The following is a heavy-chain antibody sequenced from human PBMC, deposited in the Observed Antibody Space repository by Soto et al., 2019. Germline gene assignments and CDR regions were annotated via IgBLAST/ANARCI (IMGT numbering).Heavy chain of an antibody. CDR3: ARETYYYDSSGYFQGSPWFDP. D-gene: IGHD3-22*01. J-gene: IGHJ5*02. V-gene: IGHV1-2*02. Sequence: EASVKVSCKASGYTFTGYYMHWVRQAPGQGLEWMGWINPNSGDTNYAQKFQGRVTMTRDTSISTAYMELSSLRSDDTAVYYCARETYYYDSSGYFQGSPWFDPWGQGTLVTVSS. CDR2: INPNSGDT. CDR1: GYTFTGYY.